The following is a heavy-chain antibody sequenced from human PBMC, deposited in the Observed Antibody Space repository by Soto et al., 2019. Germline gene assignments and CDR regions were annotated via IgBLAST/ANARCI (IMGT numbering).Heavy chain of an antibody. Sequence: ASVKVSCKASGYTFTGYYMHWVRQAPGQGLEWMGWINPNSGGTNYAQKFQGRVTMTRDTSISTAYMELSRLRSDDTAVYYCARRTAPPYNWFDPWGKGPLVTVSS. CDR3: ARRTAPPYNWFDP. CDR1: GYTFTGYY. CDR2: INPNSGGT. J-gene: IGHJ5*02. D-gene: IGHD1-1*01. V-gene: IGHV1-2*02.